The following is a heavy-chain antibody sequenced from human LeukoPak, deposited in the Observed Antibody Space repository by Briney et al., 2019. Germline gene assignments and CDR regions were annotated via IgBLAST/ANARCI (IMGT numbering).Heavy chain of an antibody. CDR2: INPSGGST. D-gene: IGHD6-13*01. V-gene: IGHV1-46*01. CDR3: AREGIAAAGTTYFDY. CDR1: GYTFTSYY. Sequence: ASVKVSCKASGYTFTSYYMYWVRQAPGQGLEWMGIINPSGGSTSYAQKFQGRVTMTRDTSTSTVYMELSSLRSEDTAVYYCAREGIAAAGTTYFDYWGQGTLVTVSS. J-gene: IGHJ4*02.